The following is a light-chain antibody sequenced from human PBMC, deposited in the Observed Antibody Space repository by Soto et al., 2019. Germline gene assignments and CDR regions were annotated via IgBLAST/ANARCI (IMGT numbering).Light chain of an antibody. CDR2: DAS. Sequence: EIVVTQSPATLSLSPGERATLSCRASQSVSSYLAWYQQKPGQAPRLLIYDASNRATGIPARFSGSGSATDFTLTISSLEPEDFAVYYCQQRSNWQGATFGGGTKVEIK. V-gene: IGKV3-11*01. CDR1: QSVSSY. CDR3: QQRSNWQGAT. J-gene: IGKJ4*01.